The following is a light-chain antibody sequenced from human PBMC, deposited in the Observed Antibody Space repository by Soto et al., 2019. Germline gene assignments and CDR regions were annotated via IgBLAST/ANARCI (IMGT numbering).Light chain of an antibody. CDR2: RAS. Sequence: DIQMTQSPSILSTSVGDRVTITCRASQSVSGWLACYQQKPGKAPKLLIYRASSLRSGVPSRFSGSASGTEFTLTISGLQPDDFATYYCQQYDRYPLTFGGGTKVEI. J-gene: IGKJ4*01. V-gene: IGKV1-5*03. CDR1: QSVSGW. CDR3: QQYDRYPLT.